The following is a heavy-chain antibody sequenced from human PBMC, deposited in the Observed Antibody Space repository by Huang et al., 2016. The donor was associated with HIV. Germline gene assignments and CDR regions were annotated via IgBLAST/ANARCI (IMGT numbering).Heavy chain of an antibody. CDR3: ARLTSGWYQDY. D-gene: IGHD6-19*01. V-gene: IGHV1-8*01. CDR1: GYIFSNYD. CDR2: LNPNSCKT. Sequence: QVQLVQSGPEVKKPGASVKVSCQTSGYIFSNYDINCVRQAPGQGLQWRGWLNPNSCKTSYGQNFQGRVTLTRSTSTGAAYMVLNSLTSQDTAVYYCARLTSGWYQDYWGQGTLVTVSS. J-gene: IGHJ4*02.